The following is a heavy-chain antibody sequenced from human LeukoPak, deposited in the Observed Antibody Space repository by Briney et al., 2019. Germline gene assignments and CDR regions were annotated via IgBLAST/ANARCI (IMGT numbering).Heavy chain of an antibody. CDR3: AREGYDSSGYYSGSDY. CDR2: ISYDGSNK. V-gene: IGHV3-30-3*01. Sequence: AGGSLRLSCAASGFTFSSYAMHWVRQAPGKGLEWVAVISYDGSNKYYADSVKGRFTISRDNSKNTLYLQMNSLRAEDTAVYYCAREGYDSSGYYSGSDYWGQGTLVTVSS. D-gene: IGHD3-22*01. CDR1: GFTFSSYA. J-gene: IGHJ4*02.